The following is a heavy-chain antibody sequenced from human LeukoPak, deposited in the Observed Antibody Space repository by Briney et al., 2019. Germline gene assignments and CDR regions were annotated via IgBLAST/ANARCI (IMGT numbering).Heavy chain of an antibody. Sequence: GGSLRLSCAAPGFTYSHFGMHWVRQAPGKGLEWVAVIWSDGTEKYYGDAVKGRFTISRDNSRNTLYLQMNSLRDDDTAVYYCAKDAQRGFDYSNSLEYWGQGTLVTVSS. J-gene: IGHJ4*02. CDR3: AKDAQRGFDYSNSLEY. V-gene: IGHV3-33*06. D-gene: IGHD4-11*01. CDR2: IWSDGTEK. CDR1: GFTYSHFG.